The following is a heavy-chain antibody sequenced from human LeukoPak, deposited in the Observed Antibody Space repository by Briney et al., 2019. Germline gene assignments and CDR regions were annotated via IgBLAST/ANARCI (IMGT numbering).Heavy chain of an antibody. V-gene: IGHV3-30*18. CDR2: ISYDGSNK. CDR3: AKDRLNAGWNEFDY. D-gene: IGHD6-19*01. Sequence: GGSLRPSCAASGFTFSTYAMHWVRQAPGKGLEWVAVISYDGSNKYYADSVKGRFTISRDNSKNTLYLQMHSLRAEDTAVYFCAKDRLNAGWNEFDYWGQGTLVTVSS. CDR1: GFTFSTYA. J-gene: IGHJ4*02.